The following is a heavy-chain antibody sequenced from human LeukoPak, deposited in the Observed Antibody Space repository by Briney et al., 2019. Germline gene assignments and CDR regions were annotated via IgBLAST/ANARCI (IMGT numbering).Heavy chain of an antibody. J-gene: IGHJ4*02. CDR2: INPRGGST. D-gene: IGHD2-15*01. Sequence: GASVKVSCKASGYTFTSYYMHWVRQAPGQGLEWMGIINPRGGSTSYAQKFQGRVTITADESTSTAYMELSSLRSEDTAVYYCARAEGGPGFFDYWGQGTLVTVSS. CDR1: GYTFTSYY. CDR3: ARAEGGPGFFDY. V-gene: IGHV1-46*01.